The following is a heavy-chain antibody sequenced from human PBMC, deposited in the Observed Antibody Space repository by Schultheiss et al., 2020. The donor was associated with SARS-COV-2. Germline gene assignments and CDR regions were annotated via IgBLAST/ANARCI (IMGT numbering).Heavy chain of an antibody. J-gene: IGHJ3*02. CDR2: IDPSDSYT. Sequence: GESLKISCKGSGYSFTSYWFSWVRQMPGKGLEWMGSIDPSDSYTNYSPSFQGHVTISADKSISTAYLQWSSLKASDTAMYYCARGGYTDAFDIWGQGTMVTVSS. CDR3: ARGGYTDAFDI. V-gene: IGHV5-10-1*01. D-gene: IGHD5-12*01. CDR1: GYSFTSYW.